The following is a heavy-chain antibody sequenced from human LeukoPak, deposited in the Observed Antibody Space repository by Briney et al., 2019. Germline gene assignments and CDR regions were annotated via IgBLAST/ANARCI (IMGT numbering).Heavy chain of an antibody. Sequence: GGSLRLSCAASGFTFSSYGMHWVRQAPGKGLEWVAVIWYDGSNKYYADSVKGRFTISRDNSKNTLYLQMNSLRAEDTAVYYCARYSRRYCTNAVCYIRNSTDVCDQGPTAPVSS. V-gene: IGHV3-33*01. J-gene: IGHJ6*02. D-gene: IGHD2-8*01. CDR2: IWYDGSNK. CDR3: ARYSRRYCTNAVCYIRNSTDV. CDR1: GFTFSSYG.